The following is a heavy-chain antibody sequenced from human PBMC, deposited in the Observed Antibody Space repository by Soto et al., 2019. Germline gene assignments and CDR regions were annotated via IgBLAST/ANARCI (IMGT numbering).Heavy chain of an antibody. V-gene: IGHV3-23*01. CDR2: ISGSGGST. J-gene: IGHJ5*02. D-gene: IGHD6-13*01. Sequence: EVQLLESGGGLVQPGGSLRLSCASSGFTFSSYAMSWVRQAPGQGLEWVSAISGSGGSTYYADSVKGGFTISSDNSKNTLYLQMNSLRVEDRAVYYCAKGGRQQLPVEWFDPWGQGTLVTVSS. CDR1: GFTFSSYA. CDR3: AKGGRQQLPVEWFDP.